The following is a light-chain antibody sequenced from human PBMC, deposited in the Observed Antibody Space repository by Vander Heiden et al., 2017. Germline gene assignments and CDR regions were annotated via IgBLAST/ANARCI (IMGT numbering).Light chain of an antibody. CDR1: QGITSY. Sequence: DIQLTQSPSFLSASVGDRVTITCRHSQGITSYLASYQQKPGKAPKLLIYAASTLQSGVPSRFSGSGSGTVFTLTISSLQPEDFATYYCQQLNSYPPWTFGHGTKVEIK. CDR2: AAS. CDR3: QQLNSYPPWT. J-gene: IGKJ1*01. V-gene: IGKV1-9*01.